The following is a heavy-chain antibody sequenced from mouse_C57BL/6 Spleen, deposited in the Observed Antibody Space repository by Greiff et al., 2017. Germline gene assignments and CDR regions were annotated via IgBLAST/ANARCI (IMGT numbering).Heavy chain of an antibody. J-gene: IGHJ3*01. CDR2: ISDGGSYT. Sequence: EVQRVESGGGLVKPGGSLKLSCASSGFTFSSYAMSWGRQTPEKRLEWVATISDGGSYTYYPDNAKGRFTISRDNAKNNLYLQMSHLKSEDTAMYYCAREGGYSNYFAYWGQGTLVTVSA. CDR1: GFTFSSYA. D-gene: IGHD2-5*01. V-gene: IGHV5-4*01. CDR3: AREGGYSNYFAY.